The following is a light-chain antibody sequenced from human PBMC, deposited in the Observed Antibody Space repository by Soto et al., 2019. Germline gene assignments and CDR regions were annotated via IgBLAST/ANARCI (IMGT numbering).Light chain of an antibody. CDR2: EVV. CDR1: DSKY. Sequence: QSALTQPPSASGSPGQSVTISCTGTDSKYVSWYQQHPGKAPKLLIYEVVKRPSGVPDRFSGSKSGNTASLTVSGLQAEDEADYHCTSYAGNNNLVFGGGTKLTV. J-gene: IGLJ2*01. CDR3: TSYAGNNNLV. V-gene: IGLV2-8*01.